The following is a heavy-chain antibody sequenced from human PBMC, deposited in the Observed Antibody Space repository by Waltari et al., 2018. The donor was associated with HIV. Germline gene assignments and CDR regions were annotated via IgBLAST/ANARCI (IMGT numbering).Heavy chain of an antibody. V-gene: IGHV4-39*07. Sequence: QLQLQESGPGLVKPSETLSITCSVSGGSISSTSYFWGWIRQPPGKGLEWIGNIYYDGTTYYNPSLKSRLTISVDTSKNHFSLRLNSVTAADTAVYYCARESVTEVRGVSSWYFDYWGQGFLVTVSS. D-gene: IGHD3-10*01. CDR1: GGSISSTSYF. CDR2: IYYDGTT. CDR3: ARESVTEVRGVSSWYFDY. J-gene: IGHJ4*02.